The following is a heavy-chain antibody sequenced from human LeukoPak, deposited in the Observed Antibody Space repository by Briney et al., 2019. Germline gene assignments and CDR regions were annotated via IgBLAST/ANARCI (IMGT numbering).Heavy chain of an antibody. CDR3: ARDSGSYNFDY. Sequence: SETLSLTCSVSGGSISGYYWSWIRQPAGKGLEWIGRIYTSGSTNYNPSLKSRVTMSVDTSKNQVSLKLSSVTAADTAVYYRARDSGSYNFDYWGQGTLVTVSS. D-gene: IGHD3-10*01. J-gene: IGHJ4*02. CDR2: IYTSGST. V-gene: IGHV4-4*07. CDR1: GGSISGYY.